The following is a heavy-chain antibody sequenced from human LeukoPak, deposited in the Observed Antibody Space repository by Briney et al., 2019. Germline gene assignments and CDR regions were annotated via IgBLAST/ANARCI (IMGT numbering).Heavy chain of an antibody. CDR2: IYYSGGA. Sequence: PSETLSLTCTVSGASIISYYWSWIRPSPGKGLEWIGYIYYSGGANYNPSLKGRATVSLDTSKNQFFLSLGSVAAADSAVYYCARVSSEDGDYAIDYWGQGTLVTVSS. CDR1: GASIISYY. V-gene: IGHV4-59*01. CDR3: ARVSSEDGDYAIDY. J-gene: IGHJ4*02. D-gene: IGHD4-17*01.